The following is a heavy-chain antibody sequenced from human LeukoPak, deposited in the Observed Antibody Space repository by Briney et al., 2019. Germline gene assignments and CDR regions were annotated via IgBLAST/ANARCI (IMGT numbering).Heavy chain of an antibody. CDR1: GFTFSSYS. CDR3: ARDQVKGMNYYYYMDV. D-gene: IGHD4-11*01. J-gene: IGHJ6*03. Sequence: PGGSLRLSCAASGFTFSSYSMNWVRQAPGKGLEWVSYISSSGSTIYYADSVKGRFTISRDNAKNSLYLQMNSLRAEDTAVYYCARDQVKGMNYYYYMDVWGKGTTVTVSS. CDR2: ISSSGSTI. V-gene: IGHV3-48*04.